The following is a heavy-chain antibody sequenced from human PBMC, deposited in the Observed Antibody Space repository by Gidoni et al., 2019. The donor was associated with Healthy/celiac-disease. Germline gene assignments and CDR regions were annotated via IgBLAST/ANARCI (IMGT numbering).Heavy chain of an antibody. J-gene: IGHJ3*02. CDR1: GFTFSSYA. Sequence: EVQLVESGGGLVQPGGSLSLSCAASGFTFSSYAMGWVRQAPGKGLEWVSAISGSGGSTYYADSVKGRFTISRDNSKNTLYLQMNSLRAEDTAVYYCAKERDAGSYVGDAFDIWGQGTMVTVSS. D-gene: IGHD1-26*01. CDR3: AKERDAGSYVGDAFDI. CDR2: ISGSGGST. V-gene: IGHV3-23*04.